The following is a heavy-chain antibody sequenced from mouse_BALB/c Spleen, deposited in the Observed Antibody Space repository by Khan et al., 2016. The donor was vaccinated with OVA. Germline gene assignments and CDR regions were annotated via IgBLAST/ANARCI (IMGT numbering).Heavy chain of an antibody. D-gene: IGHD3-2*02. CDR2: INPSNGDT. J-gene: IGHJ3*01. CDR3: TRSGYCSFAY. Sequence: VQLQQSGAELVKPGASVRLSCKASGYTFTSYYLYWVKQRPGQGLEWIGDINPSNGDTNFNEKFKSKATLTVDKSSSTAYIHLNSLTSEDSAVYYCTRSGYCSFAYWGQGTLVTVSA. CDR1: GYTFTSYY. V-gene: IGHV1-53*01.